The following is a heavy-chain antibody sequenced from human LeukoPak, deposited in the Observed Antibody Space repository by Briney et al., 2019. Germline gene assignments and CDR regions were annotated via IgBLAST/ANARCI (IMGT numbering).Heavy chain of an antibody. J-gene: IGHJ3*02. Sequence: SETLSLTCTVSGGSISSSSYYWGWIRQPPGKGLEWIGSIYYSGSTYYNPSLKSRVTISVDKSKNQFSLKLSSVTAADTAVYYCARARRGVTHSLAFDIWGQGTMVTVSS. CDR1: GGSISSSSYY. CDR2: IYYSGST. CDR3: ARARRGVTHSLAFDI. D-gene: IGHD3-10*01. V-gene: IGHV4-39*07.